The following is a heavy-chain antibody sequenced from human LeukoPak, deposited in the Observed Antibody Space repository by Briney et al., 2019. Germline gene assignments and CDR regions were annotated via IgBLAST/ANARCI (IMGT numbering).Heavy chain of an antibody. CDR1: GFTFSSYA. CDR3: AKDSRHIVVVTAIPPYYFDY. J-gene: IGHJ4*02. D-gene: IGHD2-21*02. CDR2: ISGSGGST. Sequence: GGSLRLSCAASGFTFSSYAMSWVRQAPGKGLEWVSAISGSGGSTYYADSVKGRFTISRDNSKNTLYLQMNSLRAEDTAVYYCAKDSRHIVVVTAIPPYYFDYWGQGTLVTVSS. V-gene: IGHV3-23*01.